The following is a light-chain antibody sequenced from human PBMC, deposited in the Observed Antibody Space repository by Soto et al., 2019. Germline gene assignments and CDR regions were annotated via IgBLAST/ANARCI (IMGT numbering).Light chain of an antibody. CDR2: NAS. CDR3: QQRGDWPPIT. J-gene: IGKJ5*01. Sequence: ETVMTQSPATLSVSPGGRVTLSCRASQSVSTFLAWFQQKPGQPPRLLIYNASNRTTGIPARFSGSGSGTDFTLTISSLEPEDFAVYYCQQRGDWPPITFGQGTRLEIK. V-gene: IGKV3-11*01. CDR1: QSVSTF.